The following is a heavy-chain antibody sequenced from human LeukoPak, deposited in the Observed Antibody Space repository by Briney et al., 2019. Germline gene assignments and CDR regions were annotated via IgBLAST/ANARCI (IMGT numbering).Heavy chain of an antibody. CDR3: AIIAAAAN. Sequence: ASVKVSSTASVYTFTRYYMHCVRQAPGQGLEWMGWINPNSGGTNYAQKFQGRVTMTRDTSISTAYMELSRLRSDDTAVYYCAIIAAAANWGQGTLVTVSS. CDR2: INPNSGGT. D-gene: IGHD6-13*01. V-gene: IGHV1-2*02. CDR1: VYTFTRYY. J-gene: IGHJ4*02.